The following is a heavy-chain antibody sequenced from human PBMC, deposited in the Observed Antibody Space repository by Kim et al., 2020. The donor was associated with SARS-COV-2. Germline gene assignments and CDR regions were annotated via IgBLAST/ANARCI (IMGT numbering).Heavy chain of an antibody. J-gene: IGHJ3*02. D-gene: IGHD3-22*01. V-gene: IGHV4-31*03. Sequence: SETLSLTCTVSGGSISSGGYYWSWIRQLPGKGLEWIAYIYYSGSTYYNPSLKSRVTISVDTSKNQFSLKLSSVTAADTAVYYCARASLTMIVVVGAFDIWGPGTMVTVSS. CDR3: ARASLTMIVVVGAFDI. CDR2: IYYSGST. CDR1: GGSISSGGYY.